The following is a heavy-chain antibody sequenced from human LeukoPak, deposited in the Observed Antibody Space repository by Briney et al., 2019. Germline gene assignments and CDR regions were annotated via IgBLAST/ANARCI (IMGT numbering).Heavy chain of an antibody. J-gene: IGHJ4*02. CDR3: ARYSLGGGVVGATSFDY. CDR2: INHSGST. V-gene: IGHV4-34*01. Sequence: SETLSLTCAVYGGSLSGYYWSWIRQPPGKGLEWIGEINHSGSTNYNPSLKSRVTISVDTSKNQFSLKLSSVTAADTAVYYCARYSLGGGVVGATSFDYWGQGTLVTVSS. D-gene: IGHD1-26*01. CDR1: GGSLSGYY.